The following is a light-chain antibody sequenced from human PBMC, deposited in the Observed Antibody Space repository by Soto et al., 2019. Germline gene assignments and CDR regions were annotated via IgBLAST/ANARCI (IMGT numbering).Light chain of an antibody. Sequence: EIVLTQSPGTLSLSPGERATLSCRASQSVNRNYLAWFQKKPGQAPRLLIYDASPRATGIPDKFGGSGSGTDFTLTISRREPEDYAVYYCQQYVNSPITFGQGTRLEIK. J-gene: IGKJ5*01. CDR2: DAS. CDR3: QQYVNSPIT. V-gene: IGKV3-20*01. CDR1: QSVNRNY.